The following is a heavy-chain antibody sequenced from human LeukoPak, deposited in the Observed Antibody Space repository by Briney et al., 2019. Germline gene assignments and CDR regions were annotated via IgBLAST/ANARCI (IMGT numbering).Heavy chain of an antibody. CDR1: GFTFSDYY. D-gene: IGHD3-10*01. CDR2: ISSSGSTI. Sequence: GGSLRLSCAASGFTFSDYYMSWIRQAPGKGLEWVSYISSSGSTIYYADSVKGRFTISRDNAKNTLYLQMNSLRAEDTAVYYCAREMREDYGSGSYTNWGQGTLVTVSS. J-gene: IGHJ4*02. V-gene: IGHV3-11*04. CDR3: AREMREDYGSGSYTN.